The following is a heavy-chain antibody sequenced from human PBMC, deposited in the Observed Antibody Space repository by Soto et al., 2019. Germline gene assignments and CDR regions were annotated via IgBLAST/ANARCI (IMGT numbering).Heavy chain of an antibody. CDR3: ARGLTRSSPESGFPFGY. CDR2: INHSGST. V-gene: IGHV4-34*01. Sequence: QVQLQQWGAGLLKPSETLSLTCAVYGGSFSGYYWSWIRQPPGKGLEWIGEINHSGSTNYNPSLNSRGTISIDTSKSQFSLKLISVTAADTAVYYCARGLTRSSPESGFPFGYWGQGTLVTVSS. CDR1: GGSFSGYY. J-gene: IGHJ4*02. D-gene: IGHD3-22*01.